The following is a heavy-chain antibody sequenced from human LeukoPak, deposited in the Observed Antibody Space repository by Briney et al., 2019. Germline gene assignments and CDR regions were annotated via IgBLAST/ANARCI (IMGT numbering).Heavy chain of an antibody. CDR1: GFTFSSYA. V-gene: IGHV3-23*01. CDR2: ISGSGGST. J-gene: IGHJ4*02. CDR3: AKRLGYYYDSSGYY. D-gene: IGHD3-22*01. Sequence: GGSLRLSCAASGFTFSSYAMSWVRQAPGKGPEWVSAISGSGGSTYYADSVKGRFTISRDNSKNTLYLQMNSLRAEDTAVYYCAKRLGYYYDSSGYYWGQGTLVTVSS.